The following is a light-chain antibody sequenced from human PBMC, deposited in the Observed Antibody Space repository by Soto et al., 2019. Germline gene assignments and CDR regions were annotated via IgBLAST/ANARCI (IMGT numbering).Light chain of an antibody. J-gene: IGKJ1*01. Sequence: EIVLTQSPATLSLSPGERATLSCRASQSVSSYLAWYQQKPGQAPRLLIYDASNRATGIPARFSGSGSGTDFTLTISSLEPEDFATYYCLQHNRYSWTFGQGTKVEIK. CDR3: LQHNRYSWT. CDR2: DAS. V-gene: IGKV3-11*01. CDR1: QSVSSY.